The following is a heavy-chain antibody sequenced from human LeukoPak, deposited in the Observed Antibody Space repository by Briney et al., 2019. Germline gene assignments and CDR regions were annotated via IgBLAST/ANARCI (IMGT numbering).Heavy chain of an antibody. D-gene: IGHD1-1*01. CDR1: GYTLTELS. CDR3: TIGGTTGGFDY. CDR2: FDPEDGDT. Sequence: ASVKVSCKVSGYTLTELSMHWVRQAPGKGLEWMGSFDPEDGDTIYAQKLQGRVTMTEDTSTDTAYMELSSLRPEDTAVYYCTIGGTTGGFDYWGQGTLVTVSS. V-gene: IGHV1-24*01. J-gene: IGHJ4*02.